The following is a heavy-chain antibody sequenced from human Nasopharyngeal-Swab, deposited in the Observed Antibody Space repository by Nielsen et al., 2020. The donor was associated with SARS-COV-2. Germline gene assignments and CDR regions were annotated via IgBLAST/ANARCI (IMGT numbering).Heavy chain of an antibody. CDR2: ISSSSSYI. CDR1: GFTFNNYN. Sequence: GGSLRLSCAASGFTFNNYNFSWVRQAPGKGLDWVSSISSSSSYIYYADSVKGRFTISRDNAKNSLYLQMNNLRAEDTAVYYCARDHDILTGYYSFDYWGQGRLVTVSS. V-gene: IGHV3-21*01. D-gene: IGHD3-9*01. CDR3: ARDHDILTGYYSFDY. J-gene: IGHJ4*02.